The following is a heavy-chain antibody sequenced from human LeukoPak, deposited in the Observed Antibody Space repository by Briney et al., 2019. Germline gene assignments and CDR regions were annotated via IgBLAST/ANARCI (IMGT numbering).Heavy chain of an antibody. D-gene: IGHD3-3*01. V-gene: IGHV3-21*01. J-gene: IGHJ4*02. CDR1: GFTFSSYS. CDR2: ISSSSSYI. Sequence: PGGSLRLSCAASGFTFSSYSMNWVRQAPGKGLEWVSSISSSSSYIYYADSVKGRFTISRDNAKNSLYLQMNSLRAEDTAVYYCARDMEYDFWSGYYHNLFDYWGQGTLVTVSS. CDR3: ARDMEYDFWSGYYHNLFDY.